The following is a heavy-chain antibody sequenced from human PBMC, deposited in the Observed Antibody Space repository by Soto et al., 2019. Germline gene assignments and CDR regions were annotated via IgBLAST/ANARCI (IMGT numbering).Heavy chain of an antibody. J-gene: IGHJ4*02. Sequence: ASVKVSCKASRGTFSSYAISCVRQAPGQGLEWMGGIIPIFGTPNYAQKFQGRVTITADESTSTAYMELSSLRSVDTAFYYCATYKYSSSIVLDYWGQGTLVTVSS. CDR2: IIPIFGTP. D-gene: IGHD6-6*01. V-gene: IGHV1-69*13. CDR1: RGTFSSYA. CDR3: ATYKYSSSIVLDY.